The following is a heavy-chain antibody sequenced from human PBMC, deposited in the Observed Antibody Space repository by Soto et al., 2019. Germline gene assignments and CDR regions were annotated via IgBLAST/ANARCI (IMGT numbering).Heavy chain of an antibody. Sequence: QVQLVQSGAEVKKPGSSVKVSCKASGGTFRSYAISWVRQAPGQGFEWMGRIIPIFGLPKYAQKFQGRVTITADKSSTTAFMELSSLASEDTDVYYCARGDRQSGHDFYYWGQGTLVTVSS. D-gene: IGHD2-21*01. V-gene: IGHV1-69*02. CDR3: ARGDRQSGHDFYY. J-gene: IGHJ4*02. CDR1: GGTFRSYA. CDR2: IIPIFGLP.